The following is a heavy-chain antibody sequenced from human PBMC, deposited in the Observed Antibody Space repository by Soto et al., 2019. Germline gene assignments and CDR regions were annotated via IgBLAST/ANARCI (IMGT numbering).Heavy chain of an antibody. CDR2: IYYSGST. D-gene: IGHD3-9*01. CDR3: ARQGYFDWLLSFDY. V-gene: IGHV4-39*01. Sequence: SETLSLTCTVSGGSISSSSYYWGWIRQPPGKGLEWIGSIYYSGSTYYNPSLKSRVTISVDTSKNQFSLKLSSVTAADTAVYYCARQGYFDWLLSFDYWGQGTLVTVSS. CDR1: GGSISSSSYY. J-gene: IGHJ4*02.